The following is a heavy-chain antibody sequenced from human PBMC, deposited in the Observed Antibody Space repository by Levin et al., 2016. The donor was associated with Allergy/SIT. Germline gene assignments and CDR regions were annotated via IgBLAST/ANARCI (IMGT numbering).Heavy chain of an antibody. CDR1: GYSFTSYW. D-gene: IGHD4-11*01. Sequence: GGSLRLSCKGSGYSFTSYWISWVRQMPGKGLEWMGRIDPSDSYTNYSPSFQGHVTISADKSISTAYLQWSSLKASDTAMYYCASGNYGEYYYYYGMDVWGQGTTVTVSS. V-gene: IGHV5-10-1*01. CDR3: ASGNYGEYYYYYGMDV. CDR2: IDPSDSYT. J-gene: IGHJ6*02.